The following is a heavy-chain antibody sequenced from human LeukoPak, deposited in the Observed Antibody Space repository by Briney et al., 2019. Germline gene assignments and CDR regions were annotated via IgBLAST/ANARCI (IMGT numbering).Heavy chain of an antibody. Sequence: ASVKVSCKASGGTFSSYAISWVRQAPGQGPEWMGGIIPIFGTANYAQKFQGRVTITADKSTSTAYMELSSLRSEDTAVYYCASTPYDSSGYYSLSWYFDLWGRGTLVTVSS. CDR2: IIPIFGTA. CDR1: GGTFSSYA. V-gene: IGHV1-69*06. D-gene: IGHD3-22*01. CDR3: ASTPYDSSGYYSLSWYFDL. J-gene: IGHJ2*01.